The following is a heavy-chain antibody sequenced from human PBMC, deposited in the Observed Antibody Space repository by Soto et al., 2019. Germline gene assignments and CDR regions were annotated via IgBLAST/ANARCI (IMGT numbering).Heavy chain of an antibody. CDR1: DFSFTSHG. D-gene: IGHD2-2*01. V-gene: IGHV1-18*04. CDR2: ISLYNGNT. CDR3: AIYHLELFRFDY. Sequence: ASVKVSCKAYDFSFTSHGISWVRQAPGQGLEWMGCISLYNGNTNYAQQFQGRVTMTTDTSTSTAYIELRSLRSDDTAMYFCAIYHLELFRFDYWGQGTLVTVSS. J-gene: IGHJ4*02.